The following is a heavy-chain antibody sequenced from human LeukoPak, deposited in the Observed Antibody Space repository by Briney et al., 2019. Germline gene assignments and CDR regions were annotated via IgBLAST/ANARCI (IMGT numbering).Heavy chain of an antibody. CDR2: IKQDGGEI. D-gene: IGHD3-22*01. CDR3: ARVSSSGYSAPDAFDI. J-gene: IGHJ3*02. V-gene: IGHV3-7*01. Sequence: GGSLRLSCAASGFTFSSYWMSWVRQAPGKGLEWVANIKQDGGEIYYVDSVKGRFTISRDNAKNSLSLQMNSLRAEDTAVYYCARVSSSGYSAPDAFDIWGQGTMVTVSS. CDR1: GFTFSSYW.